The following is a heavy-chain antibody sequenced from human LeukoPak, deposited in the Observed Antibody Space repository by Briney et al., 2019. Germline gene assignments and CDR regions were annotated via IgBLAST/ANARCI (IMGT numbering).Heavy chain of an antibody. CDR1: GFTFSTYS. J-gene: IGHJ3*02. D-gene: IGHD3-22*01. CDR2: ISSSRSYI. Sequence: PGGSLRLSCAASGFTFSTYSMNWVRQAPGKGLEWVSSISSSRSYIYYADSVKGRFTISRDNAKKSLYLQMNSLRVEDTALYYCARSTMIAPRGAFDIWGQGTMVTVPS. V-gene: IGHV3-21*01. CDR3: ARSTMIAPRGAFDI.